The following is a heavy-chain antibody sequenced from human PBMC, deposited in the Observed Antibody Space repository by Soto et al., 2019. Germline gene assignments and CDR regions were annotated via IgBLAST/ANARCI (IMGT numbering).Heavy chain of an antibody. CDR1: GFPFSSYS. V-gene: IGHV3-21*01. J-gene: IGHJ4*02. CDR2: ISSSSSYI. D-gene: IGHD1-26*01. CDR3: VRLGSPTRPFFYH. Sequence: GVSLRLSCAASGFPFSSYSMNWVRQAPGKGLEWVSSISSSSSYIYYADSVKGRFTISRDNAKNSLYLQMNSLRAEDTAVYYCVRLGSPTRPFFYHCGQGTLVTISA.